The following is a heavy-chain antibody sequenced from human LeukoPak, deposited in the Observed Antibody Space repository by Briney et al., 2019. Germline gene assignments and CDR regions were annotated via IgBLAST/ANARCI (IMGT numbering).Heavy chain of an antibody. Sequence: SETLSLTCTVSGSSISSYYWSWIRQPPGKGLEWIGYIYYSGSTNYNPSLKSRVTISVDTSKNQFSLKLSSVTAADTAVYYCARDRSMVAATGFGYWGQGTLVTVSS. CDR1: GSSISSYY. CDR3: ARDRSMVAATGFGY. V-gene: IGHV4-59*12. D-gene: IGHD2-15*01. CDR2: IYYSGST. J-gene: IGHJ4*02.